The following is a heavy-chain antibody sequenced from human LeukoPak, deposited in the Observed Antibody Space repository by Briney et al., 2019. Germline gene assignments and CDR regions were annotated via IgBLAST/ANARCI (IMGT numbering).Heavy chain of an antibody. Sequence: GESLKISCKGSGYTFTNYWIGWVRQMPGKGLEWMGIIYPADSDTRYSPSFQGQVTISADKSISTTYLQWSSLKASDTAMYYCARGYCSSTSCYTYDAFDIWGQGTMVTVSS. CDR2: IYPADSDT. CDR3: ARGYCSSTSCYTYDAFDI. D-gene: IGHD2-2*02. CDR1: GYTFTNYW. V-gene: IGHV5-51*01. J-gene: IGHJ3*02.